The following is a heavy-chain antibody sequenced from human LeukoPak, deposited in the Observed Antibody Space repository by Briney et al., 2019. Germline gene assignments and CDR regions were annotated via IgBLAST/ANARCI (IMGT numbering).Heavy chain of an antibody. D-gene: IGHD2-21*02. CDR1: GFTFSSYS. CDR2: ISSSSSYI. CDR3: AREATTLLAYCGGDCYGEGY. Sequence: PGGSLRLSCAASGFTFSSYSMNWVRQAPGKGLEWVSSISSSSSYIYYADSVKGRFTISRDNAKNSLYLQMNSLRAEDTAVYYCAREATTLLAYCGGDCYGEGYWGQGTLVTVSS. J-gene: IGHJ4*02. V-gene: IGHV3-21*01.